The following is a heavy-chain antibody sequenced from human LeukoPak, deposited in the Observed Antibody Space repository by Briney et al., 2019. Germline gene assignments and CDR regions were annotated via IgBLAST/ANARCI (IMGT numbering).Heavy chain of an antibody. CDR2: VYYTGST. J-gene: IGHJ6*02. CDR1: GGILNSFY. Sequence: SETLSPTCSVSGGILNSFYWTWIRQPPGKGLEYIGYVYYTGSTNYNPSLKSRVTLRADTSKNQFSLKLTSVTAADTAVYYCARDRRSPTRGMDVWGQGTTVTVSS. D-gene: IGHD1-1*01. CDR3: ARDRRSPTRGMDV. V-gene: IGHV4-59*01.